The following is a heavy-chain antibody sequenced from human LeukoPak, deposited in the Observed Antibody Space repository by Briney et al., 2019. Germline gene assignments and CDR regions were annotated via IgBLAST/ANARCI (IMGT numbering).Heavy chain of an antibody. D-gene: IGHD3-22*01. V-gene: IGHV3-30*04. Sequence: PGRSLRLSSAASGFTFSSYAMHWVRQAPGKGLEWVAVISYDGSNKYYADSVKGRFTISRDNSKNTLYLQMNSLRAEDTAVYYCARGGGYYDSSGYYDLDYWGQGTLVTVSS. CDR2: ISYDGSNK. J-gene: IGHJ4*02. CDR1: GFTFSSYA. CDR3: ARGGGYYDSSGYYDLDY.